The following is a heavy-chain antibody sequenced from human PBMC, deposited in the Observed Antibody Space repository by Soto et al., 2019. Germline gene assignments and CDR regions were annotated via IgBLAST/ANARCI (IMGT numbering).Heavy chain of an antibody. Sequence: EVQLVESGGGLVQPGGSLRLSCAASGFTVSSNYMSWVRQAPGKGLEWVSVIYSGGSTYYADSVKGRFTISRHHAKNTLYLQMNSLRAEDTAVYYCARDRGGGYSYGTLRYYYYGMDVWGQGTTVTVSS. J-gene: IGHJ6*02. CDR3: ARDRGGGYSYGTLRYYYYGMDV. CDR1: GFTVSSNY. D-gene: IGHD5-18*01. V-gene: IGHV3-53*04. CDR2: IYSGGST.